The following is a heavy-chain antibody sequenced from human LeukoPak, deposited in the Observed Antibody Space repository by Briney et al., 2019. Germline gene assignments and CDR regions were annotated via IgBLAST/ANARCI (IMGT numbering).Heavy chain of an antibody. CDR3: ARAYRGYDQYYFDY. CDR2: MSYDENNK. V-gene: IGHV3-30*09. J-gene: IGHJ4*02. CDR1: GFTFSSYS. D-gene: IGHD5-12*01. Sequence: GGSLRLSCAASGFTFSSYSMHWVRQAPGKGLEWVAIMSYDENNKDYADSVKGRFAISGDTSKSTQYLQMNSLRAVDTAVYYCARAYRGYDQYYFDYWGQGTLVTVSS.